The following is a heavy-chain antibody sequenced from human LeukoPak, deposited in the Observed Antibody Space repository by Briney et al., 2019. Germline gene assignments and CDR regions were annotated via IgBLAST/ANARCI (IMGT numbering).Heavy chain of an antibody. CDR2: IKQDGSEK. J-gene: IGHJ6*02. V-gene: IGHV3-7*01. D-gene: IGHD6-19*01. CDR3: ARDHYSSGWTPYYYYGMDV. CDR1: GFTFSSYW. Sequence: GGSLRLSCAASGFTFSSYWMSWVRQAPGKGPEWVANIKQDGSEKYYVDSVKGRFTISRDNAKNSLYLQMNSLRAEDTAVYYCARDHYSSGWTPYYYYGMDVWGQGTTVTVSS.